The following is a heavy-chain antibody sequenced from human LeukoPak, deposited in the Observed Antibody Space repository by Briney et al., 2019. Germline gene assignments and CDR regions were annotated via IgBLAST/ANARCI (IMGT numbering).Heavy chain of an antibody. Sequence: GGSLRLSCAASGFTFSSYAMSWVRQAPGKGLEWVSAISGSGSNTYYADSVKGRFTISRDNSKNTLYLQMNSLRAEDTAVYYCARRVDTALVEFDYWGQGTLVTASS. J-gene: IGHJ4*02. CDR2: ISGSGSNT. V-gene: IGHV3-23*01. D-gene: IGHD5-18*01. CDR3: ARRVDTALVEFDY. CDR1: GFTFSSYA.